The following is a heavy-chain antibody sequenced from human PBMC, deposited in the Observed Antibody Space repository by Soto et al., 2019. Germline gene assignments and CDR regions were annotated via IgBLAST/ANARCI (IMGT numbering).Heavy chain of an antibody. CDR1: GDSVSDNSAA. CDR2: TYNGSKWVN. D-gene: IGHD3-3*01. CDR3: ATLRITIFGVVIGAPPHYYGMDV. V-gene: IGHV6-1*01. Sequence: SQTLSLTCGISGDSVSDNSAAWNWIRQSPSRGLEWLGRTYNGSKWVNDYAVSVKSRITINADTSRNQFSLQLNSVTPEDTAVYYCATLRITIFGVVIGAPPHYYGMDVWGQGTTVTVSS. J-gene: IGHJ6*02.